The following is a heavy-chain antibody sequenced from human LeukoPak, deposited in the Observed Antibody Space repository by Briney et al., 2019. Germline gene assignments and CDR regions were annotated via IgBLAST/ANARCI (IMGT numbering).Heavy chain of an antibody. CDR3: AKLGIVVVPAANNNWFDP. CDR1: GFTFSSTA. J-gene: IGHJ5*02. Sequence: GGSLRLSCAASGFTFSSTAMSWVRQAPGKGREWFSAISGSGGSTYYADSVKGRFTISRDNSKNTLYLQMNSLRAEDTAVYYCAKLGIVVVPAANNNWFDPWGQGTLVTVSS. CDR2: ISGSGGST. D-gene: IGHD2-2*01. V-gene: IGHV3-23*01.